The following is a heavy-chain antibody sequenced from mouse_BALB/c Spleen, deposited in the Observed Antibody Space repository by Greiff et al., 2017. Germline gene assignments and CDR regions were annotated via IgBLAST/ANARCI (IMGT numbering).Heavy chain of an antibody. V-gene: IGHV1-20*02. CDR1: GYSFTGYF. J-gene: IGHJ4*01. CDR2: INPYNGDT. CDR3: ARWGGSSPYAMDY. Sequence: EVMLVESGPELVKPGASVKISCKASGYSFTGYFMNWVMQSHGKSLEWIGRINPYNGDTFYNQKFKGKATLTVDKSSSTAHMELRSLASEDSAVYYCARWGGSSPYAMDYWGQGTSVTVSS. D-gene: IGHD1-1*01.